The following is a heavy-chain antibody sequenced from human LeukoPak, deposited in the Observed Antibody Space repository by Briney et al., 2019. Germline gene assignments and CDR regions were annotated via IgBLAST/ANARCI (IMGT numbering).Heavy chain of an antibody. J-gene: IGHJ3*02. D-gene: IGHD3-16*02. V-gene: IGHV1-46*01. CDR2: INPSGGST. Sequence: ASVKVSCKASGYTFTSYYMHWVRQAPGQGLEWMGIINPSGGSTSYAQKFQGRVTMTRDTSTSTVYMELSSLRSEDTAVYYCARDSYEVLSAARAFDIWGQGTMVTVSS. CDR3: ARDSYEVLSAARAFDI. CDR1: GYTFTSYY.